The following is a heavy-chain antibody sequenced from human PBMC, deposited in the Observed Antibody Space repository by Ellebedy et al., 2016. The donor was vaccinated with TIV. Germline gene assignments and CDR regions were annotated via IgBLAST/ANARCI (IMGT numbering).Heavy chain of an antibody. D-gene: IGHD3-10*01. V-gene: IGHV4-34*01. Sequence: MPGGSLRLSCAVYGGSFSGYYWSWIRQPPGKGLEWIGEINHSGSTNYNPSLKSRVTVSVDTSKNQFSLKLSSVTAADTAVYYCARGSRGLLWFGERSLFDYWGQGTLVTVSS. CDR2: INHSGST. CDR3: ARGSRGLLWFGERSLFDY. J-gene: IGHJ4*02. CDR1: GGSFSGYY.